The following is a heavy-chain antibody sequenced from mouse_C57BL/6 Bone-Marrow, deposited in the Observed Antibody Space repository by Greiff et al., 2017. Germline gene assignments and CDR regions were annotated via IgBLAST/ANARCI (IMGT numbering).Heavy chain of an antibody. D-gene: IGHD2-4*01. Sequence: EVQLVESGPVLVKPGASVKMSCKASGYTFTDYYMNWVKQSHGKSLEWIGVINPYNGGTSYNKKFKGKATLTVDKSSSTAYMELNSLTSEDSAVYYGARARLRRGPPYAMDYWGQGTSVTVSS. CDR2: INPYNGGT. CDR3: ARARLRRGPPYAMDY. CDR1: GYTFTDYY. J-gene: IGHJ4*01. V-gene: IGHV1-19*01.